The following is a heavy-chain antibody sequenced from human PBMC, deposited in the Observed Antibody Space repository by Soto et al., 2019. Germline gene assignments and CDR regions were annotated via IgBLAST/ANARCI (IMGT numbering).Heavy chain of an antibody. CDR3: AKGSGGFRPYYFDY. V-gene: IGHV3-23*01. Sequence: GSLRLSCAASGFTFGNYAMTWVRQAPGMGLEWVSAIGGGGIYSWYADSVKGRFTVSRDNSRNTLYLQMNSLRGDDTAVYYCAKGSGGFRPYYFDYWGQGTLVTVSS. J-gene: IGHJ4*02. CDR2: IGGGGIYS. D-gene: IGHD2-15*01. CDR1: GFTFGNYA.